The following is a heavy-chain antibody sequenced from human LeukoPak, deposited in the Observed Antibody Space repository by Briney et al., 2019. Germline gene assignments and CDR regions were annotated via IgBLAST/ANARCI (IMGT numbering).Heavy chain of an antibody. CDR3: ASLRSGPRYGMDV. CDR2: IWYDGNNK. CDR1: GFTFSSYG. Sequence: GGSLRLSCAASGFTFSSYGMHWVRQAPGKGLEWVAVIWYDGNNKNYADSVKGRFTTSRDNSKSTLYLQMNSLRAEDTAVYYCASLRSGPRYGMDVWGQGTTVTVSS. J-gene: IGHJ6*02. D-gene: IGHD3-3*01. V-gene: IGHV3-33*01.